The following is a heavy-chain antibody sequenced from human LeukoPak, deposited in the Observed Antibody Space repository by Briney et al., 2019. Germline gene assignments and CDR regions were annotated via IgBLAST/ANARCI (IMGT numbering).Heavy chain of an antibody. CDR1: GFTFSDYA. Sequence: GGSLRLSCAPSGFTFSDYAMNWVRQAPGKGLEWVSAISGSGISTYYADSVKGRFTISRDNSKNTLYLQMNSLRAEDTAVYYCAKGPTYYYDTSGYYIDYWGQGTLVTVSS. CDR3: AKGPTYYYDTSGYYIDY. V-gene: IGHV3-23*01. CDR2: ISGSGIST. D-gene: IGHD3-22*01. J-gene: IGHJ4*02.